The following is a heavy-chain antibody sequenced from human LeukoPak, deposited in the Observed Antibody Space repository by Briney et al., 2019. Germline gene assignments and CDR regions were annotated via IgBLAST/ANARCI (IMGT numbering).Heavy chain of an antibody. CDR3: AKHWVSGFGGTFDP. D-gene: IGHD3-16*01. CDR1: GFTFRSYG. J-gene: IGHJ5*02. V-gene: IGHV3-23*01. Sequence: GGSLRLSCAASGFTFRSYGMSWVRQAPGKGLQWVSAFTGSGGSTYYTDSVKGRFTISRDDSKNTLYLQMNSLRAEDTAVYYCAKHWVSGFGGTFDPWGQGTLVTVSS. CDR2: FTGSGGST.